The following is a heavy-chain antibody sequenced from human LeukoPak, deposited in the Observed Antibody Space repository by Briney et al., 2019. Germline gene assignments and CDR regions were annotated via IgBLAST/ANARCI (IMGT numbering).Heavy chain of an antibody. V-gene: IGHV1-2*02. CDR1: GYTFTGYY. Sequence: ASVKVSCKASGYTFTGYYMHWVRQAPGQGLEWMGWINPNSGGTNYAQKFQGRVTMTRDTSISTAYMELSRLRSDDTAVYYCARDLPELDDAFDIWGQGTMVTVSS. CDR3: ARDLPELDDAFDI. J-gene: IGHJ3*02. D-gene: IGHD1-1*01. CDR2: INPNSGGT.